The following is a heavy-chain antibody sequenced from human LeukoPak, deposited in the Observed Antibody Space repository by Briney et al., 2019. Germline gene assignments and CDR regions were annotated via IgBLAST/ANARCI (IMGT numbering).Heavy chain of an antibody. J-gene: IGHJ4*02. D-gene: IGHD5-24*01. CDR3: AKSGVGRDGNNYGD. V-gene: IGHV3-9*01. Sequence: GGSLRLSCAASGFPFDDYAMHWVRRAPGKGLEGVSGIRWNSGSIGYADSVKGRFSISRDNAKNSLYLQMNSLRAEDTALYYCAKSGVGRDGNNYGDWGQGTLVTVSS. CDR1: GFPFDDYA. CDR2: IRWNSGSI.